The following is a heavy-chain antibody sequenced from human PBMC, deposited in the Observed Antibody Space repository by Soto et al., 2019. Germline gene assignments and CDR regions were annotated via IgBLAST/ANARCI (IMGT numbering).Heavy chain of an antibody. Sequence: GASVKLSCKASGYTFTGYYMHWVRQAPGQGLEWMGWINPNSGGTNYAQKFQGRVTMTRDTSISTAYMELSRLRSDDTGGYYCARDRGGRWILNPPPPYYFDYWGQGTLVTVSS. CDR1: GYTFTGYY. J-gene: IGHJ4*02. CDR3: ARDRGGRWILNPPPPYYFDY. CDR2: INPNSGGT. D-gene: IGHD3-16*01. V-gene: IGHV1-2*02.